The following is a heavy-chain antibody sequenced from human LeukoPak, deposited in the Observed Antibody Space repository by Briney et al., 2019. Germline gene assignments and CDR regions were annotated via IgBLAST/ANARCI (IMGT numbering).Heavy chain of an antibody. V-gene: IGHV3-9*03. CDR1: GFTFDDYA. CDR2: ISWNSGSI. J-gene: IGHJ4*02. CDR3: AKDTKWELEYGYFDY. D-gene: IGHD1-26*01. Sequence: PGGSLRLSCAASGFTFDDYAMHWVRQAPGKGLEWVSGISWNSGSIGYADSVKGRFTISRDNAKNSLYLQMNSLRAEDMALYYCAKDTKWELEYGYFDYWGQGTLVTVSS.